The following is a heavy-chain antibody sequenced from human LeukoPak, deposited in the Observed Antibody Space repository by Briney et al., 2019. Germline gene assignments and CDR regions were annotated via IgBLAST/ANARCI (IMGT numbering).Heavy chain of an antibody. V-gene: IGHV1-8*01. CDR3: ARASLRSFDWLPPRGWFDP. J-gene: IGHJ5*02. D-gene: IGHD3-9*01. CDR1: GYTFTSYD. CDR2: MNPNSGNT. Sequence: ASVKVSCKASGYTFTSYDINWVRQATGQGLEWMGWMNPNSGNTGYAQKFQGRVTMTRNTSISTAYMELSSLRSEDTAVYYCARASLRSFDWLPPRGWFDPWGQGTLVTVSS.